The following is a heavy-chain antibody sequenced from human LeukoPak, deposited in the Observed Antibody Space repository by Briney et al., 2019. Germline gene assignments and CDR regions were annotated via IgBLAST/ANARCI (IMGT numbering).Heavy chain of an antibody. J-gene: IGHJ4*02. CDR3: ARVAQYYYDSSGYYCPDY. D-gene: IGHD3-22*01. Sequence: GGSLRLSCAASGFIFSAHTMNWVRQAPGKGLEWVSSISSSSTYKYYADSVKGRFTISRDNAQNSVYLQMNSLRAEDTAVYYCARVAQYYYDSSGYYCPDYWGQGTLVTVSS. CDR1: GFIFSAHT. CDR2: ISSSSTYK. V-gene: IGHV3-21*01.